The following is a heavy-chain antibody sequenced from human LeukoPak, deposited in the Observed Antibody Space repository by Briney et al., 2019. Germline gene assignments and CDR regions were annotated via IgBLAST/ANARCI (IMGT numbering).Heavy chain of an antibody. CDR1: GISFSSFG. Sequence: GGSLRLSCAASGISFSSFGMSWVRQTPEKGLEWVSSISGSGANTHYADSVKGRFTISRDNSKNTLFLQMNSLRAEDTAVYYCARQFIAGGWGQGTLVTVTS. CDR2: ISGSGANT. J-gene: IGHJ4*02. V-gene: IGHV3-23*01. CDR3: ARQFIAGG. D-gene: IGHD2-15*01.